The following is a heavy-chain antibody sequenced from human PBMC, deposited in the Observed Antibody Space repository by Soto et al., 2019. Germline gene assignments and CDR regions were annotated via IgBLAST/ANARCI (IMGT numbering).Heavy chain of an antibody. D-gene: IGHD2-15*01. CDR2: IYYSGST. CDR3: ARRYGGTFDY. J-gene: IGHJ4*02. CDR1: GGSISSYY. Sequence: PSETLSLTCTVSGGSISSYYWSWIRQPPGRGLEWIGYIYYSGSTNYNPSLKSRVTISVDTSKNQFSLKLSSVTVAGTAVYYCARRYGGTFDYWGQGTLVTVSS. V-gene: IGHV4-59*01.